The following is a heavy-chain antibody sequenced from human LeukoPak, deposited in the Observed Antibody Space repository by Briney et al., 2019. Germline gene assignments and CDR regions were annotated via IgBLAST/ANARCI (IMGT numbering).Heavy chain of an antibody. CDR2: ISSSSSYI. CDR3: GEDGWLQYFDYLYYMDV. V-gene: IGHV3-21*01. CDR1: GFIFSSYS. Sequence: GGSLRLSCAASGFIFSSYSMNWVRQAPGKGLECVSSISSSSSYIYYADSVKGRFTISRDNAKNSLYLQMNSLRAEDTAVYYCGEDGWLQYFDYLYYMDVWGKGNTVTISS. J-gene: IGHJ6*03. D-gene: IGHD5-24*01.